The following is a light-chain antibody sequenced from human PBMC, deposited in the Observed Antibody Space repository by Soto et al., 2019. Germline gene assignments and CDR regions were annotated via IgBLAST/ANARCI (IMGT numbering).Light chain of an antibody. V-gene: IGKV1-39*01. CDR1: QSIRNY. J-gene: IGKJ2*01. CDR2: AAS. CDR3: QQSYSAPYT. Sequence: DIQMTQSPSSLSASVGDRVTITCRASQSIRNYLNWYQQKPGKAPKLLIYAASSLQSGVPSRFSGSGSVTDFTLTFSSLQPEDFATYYCQQSYSAPYTFGQGTKLEIK.